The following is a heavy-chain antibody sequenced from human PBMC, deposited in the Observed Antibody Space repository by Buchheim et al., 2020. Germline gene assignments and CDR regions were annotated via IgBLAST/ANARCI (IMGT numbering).Heavy chain of an antibody. Sequence: EVQVVESGGGLVQPGGSLRLSCAASGFTFSNYWIHWVRQDPGKGLVWVSRINGDGSTTTYADSVKGRFTISRDNAKSTVYLQMNCLRAEDTAVYYCAIYYYVSGSDVVGYHWGQGTL. J-gene: IGHJ5*02. D-gene: IGHD3-10*01. V-gene: IGHV3-74*01. CDR3: AIYYYVSGSDVVGYH. CDR2: INGDGSTT. CDR1: GFTFSNYW.